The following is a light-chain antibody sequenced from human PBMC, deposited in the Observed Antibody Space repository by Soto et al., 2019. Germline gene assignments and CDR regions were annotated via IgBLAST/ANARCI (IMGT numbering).Light chain of an antibody. CDR2: DAS. V-gene: IGKV1-33*01. CDR1: QDISNY. Sequence: QMTHHQSSLSASVGDRVTMTSQASQDISNYLNWYQQKPGKAPKLLIYDASNLETGVPSRFSGSGTGTDFTFTISSLQPEDIATYYCQQYDNLPLTFGGRTKV. J-gene: IGKJ4*01. CDR3: QQYDNLPLT.